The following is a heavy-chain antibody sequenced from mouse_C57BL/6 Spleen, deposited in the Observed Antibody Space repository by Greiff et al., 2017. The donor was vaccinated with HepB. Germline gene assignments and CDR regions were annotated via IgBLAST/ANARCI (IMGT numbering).Heavy chain of an antibody. Sequence: VKLQQSGAELARPGASVKLSCKASGYTFTSYGISWVKQRTGQGLEWIGEIYPRSGNTYYNEKFKGKATLTADKSSSTAYMELRSLTSEDSAVYYCAREADYYGVDYWGQGTTLTVSS. J-gene: IGHJ2*01. V-gene: IGHV1-81*01. CDR2: IYPRSGNT. CDR3: AREADYYGVDY. CDR1: GYTFTSYG. D-gene: IGHD1-1*01.